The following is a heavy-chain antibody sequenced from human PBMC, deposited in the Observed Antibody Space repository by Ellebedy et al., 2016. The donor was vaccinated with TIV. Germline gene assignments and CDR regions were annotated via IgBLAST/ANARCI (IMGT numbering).Heavy chain of an antibody. D-gene: IGHD2-21*01. J-gene: IGHJ4*02. CDR1: GYTFSSYG. Sequence: AASVKVSCKASGYTFSSYGISWVRQAPGQGLEWMGWISAYNGNTNYAQNLQGRVTMTTDTSTSTAYMDLRSLRSDDTAVHYCARDNAKMRGIYPDWGQGTLVTVSS. V-gene: IGHV1-18*01. CDR3: ARDNAKMRGIYPD. CDR2: ISAYNGNT.